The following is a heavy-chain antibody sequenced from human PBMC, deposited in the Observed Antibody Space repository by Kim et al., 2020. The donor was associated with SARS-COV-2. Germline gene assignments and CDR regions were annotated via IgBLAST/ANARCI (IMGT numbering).Heavy chain of an antibody. CDR2: ISGSSSYI. Sequence: GGSLRLSCATSGFTFSIYSMNWVRQAPGKGLEWVSSISGSSSYIYYADSVKDRFTISRDNARNSLYLQMNSLRAEDTAVYYCARHSYYMDVWGKGTTVTV. V-gene: IGHV3-21*01. CDR3: ARHSYYMDV. J-gene: IGHJ6*03. CDR1: GFTFSIYS.